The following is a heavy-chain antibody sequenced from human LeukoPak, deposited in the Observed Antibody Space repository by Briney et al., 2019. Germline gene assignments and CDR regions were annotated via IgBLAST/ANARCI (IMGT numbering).Heavy chain of an antibody. Sequence: GGSLRLSCAASGFTFSSYWMSWVRQAPGKGLEWVANIKQDGSEKYYVDSVKGRFTISRDNAKNSLYLQMNSLRAEDTALYYCAKDTAGPGYDFWSGYYTFTRGGMDVWGQGTAVTVSS. J-gene: IGHJ6*02. V-gene: IGHV3-7*03. CDR2: IKQDGSEK. D-gene: IGHD3-3*01. CDR1: GFTFSSYW. CDR3: AKDTAGPGYDFWSGYYTFTRGGMDV.